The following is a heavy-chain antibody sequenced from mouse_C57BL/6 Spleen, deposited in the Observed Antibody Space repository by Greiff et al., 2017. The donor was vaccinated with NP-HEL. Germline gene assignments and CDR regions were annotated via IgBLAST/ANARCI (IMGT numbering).Heavy chain of an antibody. Sequence: QVQLQQPGAELVRPGSSVKLSCKASGYTFTSYWMHWVKQRPIQGLEWIGNIDPSDSETHYNQKFKDKATLTVDKSSSTAYMHLSSLTSEDSAVYYCARSRYYGSSYYYAMDYWGQGTSVTVSS. V-gene: IGHV1-52*01. CDR3: ARSRYYGSSYYYAMDY. CDR2: IDPSDSET. CDR1: GYTFTSYW. J-gene: IGHJ4*01. D-gene: IGHD1-1*01.